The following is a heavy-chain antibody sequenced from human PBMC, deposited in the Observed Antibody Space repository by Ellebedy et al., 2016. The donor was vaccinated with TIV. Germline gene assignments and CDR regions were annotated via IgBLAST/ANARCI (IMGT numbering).Heavy chain of an antibody. CDR1: GFTFSSHG. D-gene: IGHD6-19*01. CDR3: VRVMWPVPGPVDPFDY. Sequence: GESLKISCAASGFTFSSHGMAWVRQAPGKGLEWPSGITGGGDTTYYPDSVKGRFTISRDNSKNTLFLQLSSLRAEDTAVFYCVRVMWPVPGPVDPFDYWGQGTPVTVSS. V-gene: IGHV3-23*01. CDR2: ITGGGDTT. J-gene: IGHJ4*02.